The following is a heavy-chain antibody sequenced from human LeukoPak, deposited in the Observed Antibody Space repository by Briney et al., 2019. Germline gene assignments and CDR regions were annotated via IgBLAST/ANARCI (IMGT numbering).Heavy chain of an antibody. CDR3: ARAYYDILTGSPYFDY. CDR2: IGTAGDT. Sequence: GGALRLSCAASGFTFSSYDMHWVRQATGKGLEWVSAIGTAGDTYYPGSVKGRFTISRENAKNSLYLQMNSLRAGDTAVYYCARAYYDILTGSPYFDYWGQGTLVTVSA. J-gene: IGHJ4*02. V-gene: IGHV3-13*04. D-gene: IGHD3-9*01. CDR1: GFTFSSYD.